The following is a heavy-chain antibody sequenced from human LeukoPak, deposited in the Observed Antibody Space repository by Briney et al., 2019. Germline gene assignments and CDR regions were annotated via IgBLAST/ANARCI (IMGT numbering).Heavy chain of an antibody. CDR3: ARGDDFWSGYYDY. J-gene: IGHJ4*02. CDR2: IKQDGSEK. CDR1: GFTFSSYW. D-gene: IGHD3-3*01. V-gene: IGHV3-7*01. Sequence: PGGSLRLSCAASGFTFSSYWMSWVRQAPGEGLECVANIKQDGSEKYFVDSVKGRFTISRDNAKKSLYLQMNSLRAEDTAVYYCARGDDFWSGYYDYWGQGALVTVSS.